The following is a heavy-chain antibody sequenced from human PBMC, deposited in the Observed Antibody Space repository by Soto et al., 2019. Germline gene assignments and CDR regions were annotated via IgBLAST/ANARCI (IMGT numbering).Heavy chain of an antibody. CDR3: GKGVRGPGRSDAFDI. CDR2: INSSGGST. Sequence: EVQLLESGGGLVQPGGSLRLSCATSGFTFSNYAMYWVRQAPGKGLGWVSTINSSGGSTYYADSVKGRVTISRDNSKKMLYLQMGSLRADDTAVYYCGKGVRGPGRSDAFDIWGQGTMVTVSS. CDR1: GFTFSNYA. J-gene: IGHJ3*02. V-gene: IGHV3-23*01.